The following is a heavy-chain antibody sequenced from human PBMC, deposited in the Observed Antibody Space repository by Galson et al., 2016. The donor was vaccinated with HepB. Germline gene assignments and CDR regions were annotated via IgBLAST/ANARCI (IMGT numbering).Heavy chain of an antibody. CDR2: IHYSGST. J-gene: IGHJ4*02. D-gene: IGHD5-18*01. CDR3: ARDKNERGYSYGHFDY. V-gene: IGHV4-31*03. CDR1: GGSISSGGYY. Sequence: TLSLTCTVSGGSISSGGYYWSWIRQHPGKGLEWIGYIHYSGSTYYNPSLESRVSISVDTSKNQFSLKLSSVTAADTAVYYCARDKNERGYSYGHFDYWGQGVLVTVSS.